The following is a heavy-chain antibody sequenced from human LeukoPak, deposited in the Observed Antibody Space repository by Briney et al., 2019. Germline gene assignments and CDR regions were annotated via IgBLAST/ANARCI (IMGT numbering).Heavy chain of an antibody. CDR1: GFTFSSYA. CDR2: ISGSGGST. D-gene: IGHD3-22*01. CDR3: AKDYYDSSGYPNHFDY. J-gene: IGHJ4*02. Sequence: PGGSLRLSCAASGFTFSSYAMSWVRQAPGKGLEWVSAISGSGGSTYYADSVKGRFTISRDNSKNTLYLQMNSLRAEDTAVYYCAKDYYDSSGYPNHFDYWGQGTLVTVSS. V-gene: IGHV3-23*01.